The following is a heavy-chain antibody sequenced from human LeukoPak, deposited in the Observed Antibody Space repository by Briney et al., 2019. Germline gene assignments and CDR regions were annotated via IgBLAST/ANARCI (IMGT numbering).Heavy chain of an antibody. J-gene: IGHJ4*02. CDR3: ARVGYSSSWSPSDY. D-gene: IGHD6-13*01. CDR1: GFTFSSYS. CDR2: IRSSSSYI. V-gene: IGHV3-21*01. Sequence: PGGSLRLSCVASGFTFSSYSMSWVRQAPGKGLEWVSSIRSSSSYIYYADSVKGRFTISRDNAKNSLYLQMNSLRAEDTAVYYCARVGYSSSWSPSDYWGQGALVTVSS.